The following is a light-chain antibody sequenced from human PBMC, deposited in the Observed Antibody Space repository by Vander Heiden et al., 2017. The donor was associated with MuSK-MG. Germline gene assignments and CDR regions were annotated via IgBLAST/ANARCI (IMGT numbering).Light chain of an antibody. CDR1: QSISSY. V-gene: IGKV1-39*01. CDR2: AAS. Sequence: DIQMTPSPSSLSASVGDRVTITCRASQSISSYLNWYQQKPGKAPKLLIYAASSLQSGVPSRFSGSGSGTDFTLTISRLQPEDLATYYCQQRYSTPPTFGQGTKVEIK. CDR3: QQRYSTPPT. J-gene: IGKJ1*01.